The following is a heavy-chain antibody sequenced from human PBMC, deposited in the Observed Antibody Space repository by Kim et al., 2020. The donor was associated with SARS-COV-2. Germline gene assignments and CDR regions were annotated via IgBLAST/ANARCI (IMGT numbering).Heavy chain of an antibody. V-gene: IGHV4-38-2*02. CDR3: ASLPPHPLYDSSFYFDY. D-gene: IGHD3-22*01. Sequence: SETLSLTCTVSGYSISSGYYWGWIRQPPGKGLEWIGSIYHSGSTYYNPSLKSRVTISVDTSKNQFSLKLSSVTAADTAVYYCASLPPHPLYDSSFYFDYWGQGTLVTVSS. CDR1: GYSISSGYY. CDR2: IYHSGST. J-gene: IGHJ4*02.